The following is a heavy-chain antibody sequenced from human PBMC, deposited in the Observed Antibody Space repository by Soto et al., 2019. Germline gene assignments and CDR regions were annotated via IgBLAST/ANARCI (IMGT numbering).Heavy chain of an antibody. CDR1: GFILSDHY. Sequence: EVQLVESGGGLVQPGGSLRLSCAASGFILSDHYMDWVRQAPGKGLEWVGRSRNKANSYTTEYVASVKGRFTISRDESKNSLYLQMNRLRTEDTALYYGARAAPPFQHWGQGTLVTVSS. V-gene: IGHV3-72*01. D-gene: IGHD6-25*01. CDR3: ARAAPPFQH. CDR2: SRNKANSYTT. J-gene: IGHJ1*01.